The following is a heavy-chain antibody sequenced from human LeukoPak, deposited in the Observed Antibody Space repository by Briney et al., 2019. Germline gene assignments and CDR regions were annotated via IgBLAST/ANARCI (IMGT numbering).Heavy chain of an antibody. V-gene: IGHV3-74*01. CDR3: TREHVDLAVAASGPFDI. CDR2: IISHGSST. J-gene: IGHJ3*02. D-gene: IGHD6-19*01. CDR1: GFTFSSYW. Sequence: GGSLRLSCAASGFTFSSYWMHWVRQAPGKGLVWGSRIISHGSSTSYADSVKGRFTISRDNAKNTLYLQMNSLRAEDTAVYYCTREHVDLAVAASGPFDIWGLGTMVTVSS.